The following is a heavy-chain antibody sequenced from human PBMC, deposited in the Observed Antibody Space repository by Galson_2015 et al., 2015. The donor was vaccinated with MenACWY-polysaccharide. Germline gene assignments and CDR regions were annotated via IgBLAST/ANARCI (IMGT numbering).Heavy chain of an antibody. J-gene: IGHJ5*01. CDR2: MSSNGGA. D-gene: IGHD1-26*01. Sequence: LTCTVSGGSVSSTTDYWSWLRQPPGKGLEWIGFMSSNGGANRNPSLKSRVTISIDTSKNQFSLRLNSVTAADTAMYYCAREPTYSGSFGWFDSWGQGTLVTVSP. CDR1: GGSVSSTTDY. V-gene: IGHV4-61*01. CDR3: AREPTYSGSFGWFDS.